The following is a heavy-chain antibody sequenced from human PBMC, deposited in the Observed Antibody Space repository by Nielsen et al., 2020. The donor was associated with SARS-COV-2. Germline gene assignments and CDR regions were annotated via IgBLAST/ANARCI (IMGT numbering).Heavy chain of an antibody. V-gene: IGHV3-30*18. Sequence: GGSLRLSCAASGFTFSSYGMHWVRQAPGKGLEWVAVISYDGSNKYYADSVKGRFTISRDNSKGTLNLQMTSLRAEDTAVYYCAKVAGEIYSYGSSYYYYGMDVWGQGTTVTVSS. J-gene: IGHJ6*02. CDR3: AKVAGEIYSYGSSYYYYGMDV. CDR2: ISYDGSNK. D-gene: IGHD5-18*01. CDR1: GFTFSSYG.